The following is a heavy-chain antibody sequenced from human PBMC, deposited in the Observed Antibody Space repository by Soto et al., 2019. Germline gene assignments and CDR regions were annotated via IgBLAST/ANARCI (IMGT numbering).Heavy chain of an antibody. J-gene: IGHJ5*02. Sequence: QLQLQESGPGLVKPSETLSLTCTVSGGSISSSSYYWGWIRQPPGKGLEWIGSIYYSGSTYYNPSLKSRVTISVDTSKNQFSLKLSSVTAADTAVYYCARLGGIAYALFWFDPWGQGTLVTVSS. D-gene: IGHD2-2*01. CDR3: ARLGGIAYALFWFDP. CDR2: IYYSGST. CDR1: GGSISSSSYY. V-gene: IGHV4-39*01.